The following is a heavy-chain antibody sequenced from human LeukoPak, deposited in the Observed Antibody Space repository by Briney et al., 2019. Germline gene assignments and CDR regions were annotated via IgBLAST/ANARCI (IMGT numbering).Heavy chain of an antibody. Sequence: SETLSLTCTVSGYSISSDYYWGWIRQPPGKGLEWIGKIYHSWTTYYSPSLKSRVTISVDTSKNQFSLKLSSVTAADTAVYYCARSTPVSRSSSVSAPPGYWGQGTLVTVSS. D-gene: IGHD6-6*01. CDR2: IYHSWTT. CDR3: ARSTPVSRSSSVSAPPGY. CDR1: GYSISSDYY. J-gene: IGHJ4*02. V-gene: IGHV4-38-2*02.